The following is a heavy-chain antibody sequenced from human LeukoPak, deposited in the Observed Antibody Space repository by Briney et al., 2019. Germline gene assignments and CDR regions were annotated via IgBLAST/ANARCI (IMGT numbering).Heavy chain of an antibody. J-gene: IGHJ4*02. CDR1: GGSISSSSYY. D-gene: IGHD6-13*01. CDR2: IYYSGST. V-gene: IGHV4-39*07. Sequence: SETLSLTCTVSGGSISSSSYYWGWIRQPPGKVLEWIGSIYYSGSTYYNPSLKSRVTISVDTSKNQFSLKLSSVTAADTAVYYCARSSLAAAAADYWGQGTLVTVSS. CDR3: ARSSLAAAAADY.